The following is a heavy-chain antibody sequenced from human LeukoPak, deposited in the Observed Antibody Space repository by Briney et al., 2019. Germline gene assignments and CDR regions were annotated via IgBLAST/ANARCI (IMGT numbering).Heavy chain of an antibody. CDR2: INPNSGVT. J-gene: IGHJ4*02. D-gene: IGHD2/OR15-2a*01. V-gene: IGHV1-2*02. Sequence: SVKVSCKASGYTFTEYYIHWVRQAPGQGLEWMGWINPNSGVTKYAQKFQGRVTMARGTSINTAYMELSSLRSDDTSIYYCARDSSLRPFDYWGQGTLVSVSS. CDR1: GYTFTEYY. CDR3: ARDSSLRPFDY.